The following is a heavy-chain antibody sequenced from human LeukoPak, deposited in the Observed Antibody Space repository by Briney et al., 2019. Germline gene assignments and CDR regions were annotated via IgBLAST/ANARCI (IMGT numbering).Heavy chain of an antibody. J-gene: IGHJ5*02. CDR2: IYSGGST. D-gene: IGHD2-2*01. CDR1: GFTFSSYA. V-gene: IGHV3-53*01. CDR3: ARSRYCSSISCYAAMGWFDP. Sequence: GGSLRLSCAASGFTFSSYAMSWVRQAPGKGLEWVSVIYSGGSTYYADSVKGRFTISRDNSKNTLYLQMNSLRADDTAVYYCARSRYCSSISCYAAMGWFDPWGQGTLVTVSS.